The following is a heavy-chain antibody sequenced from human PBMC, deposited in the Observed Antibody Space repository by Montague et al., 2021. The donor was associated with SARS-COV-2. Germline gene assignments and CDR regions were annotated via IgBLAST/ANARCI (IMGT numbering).Heavy chain of an antibody. CDR3: ARDEYNRYWYKY. CDR2: VYSAGST. Sequence: SETLSLTCTVAAGSLSSRSNYWGWSRQPPGMGLQWIGRVYSAGSTYYSPSLTSRVTISLDTSKNQFSLKLSSVTAADTAVYYCARDEYNRYWYKYWGQGALVTVSS. D-gene: IGHD2-8*02. J-gene: IGHJ4*02. CDR1: AGSLSSRSNY. V-gene: IGHV4-39*07.